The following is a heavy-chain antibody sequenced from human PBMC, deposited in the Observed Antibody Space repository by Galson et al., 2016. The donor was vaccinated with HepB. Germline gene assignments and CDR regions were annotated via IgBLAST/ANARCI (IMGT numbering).Heavy chain of an antibody. J-gene: IGHJ4*02. D-gene: IGHD5-18*01. V-gene: IGHV3-23*01. CDR2: ISGSGDIT. Sequence: SLRLSCAAAEFAFSSYAMSWVRQAPVKGLEWVSTISGSGDITYYADSVKGRFTISRDNSKSTLYLQMNTLRADDTAVYYCAKGLQVDKAMVWAYWGQGTLVTVSS. CDR3: AKGLQVDKAMVWAY. CDR1: EFAFSSYA.